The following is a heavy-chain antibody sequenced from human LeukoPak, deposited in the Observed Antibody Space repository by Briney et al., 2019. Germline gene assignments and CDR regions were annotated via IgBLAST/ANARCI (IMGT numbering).Heavy chain of an antibody. CDR3: ARDPGYYGSGSRGAFDY. D-gene: IGHD3-10*01. CDR1: GYTFTSYY. J-gene: IGHJ4*02. Sequence: ASVKVSCKASGYTFTSYYMHWVRQAPGQGLEWMGIINPSGGSTSYAQKFQGRVTMTRDMSTSTVYMELSSLRSEDTAVYYCARDPGYYGSGSRGAFDYWGQGTLVTVSS. CDR2: INPSGGST. V-gene: IGHV1-46*01.